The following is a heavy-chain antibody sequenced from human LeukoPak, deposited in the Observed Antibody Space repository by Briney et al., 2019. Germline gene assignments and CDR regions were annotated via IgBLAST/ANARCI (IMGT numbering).Heavy chain of an antibody. J-gene: IGHJ3*02. CDR3: ARHVPDDAFDI. CDR1: GGSISSGSYY. Sequence: SETLSLTCTVSGGSISSGSYYWSWIRQPAGKGLEWIGYIYYSGSTNYNPSLKSRVTISADTPKNQFSLKLSSVTAADTAVYYCARHVPDDAFDIWGQGTMVTVSS. CDR2: IYYSGST. V-gene: IGHV4-61*10.